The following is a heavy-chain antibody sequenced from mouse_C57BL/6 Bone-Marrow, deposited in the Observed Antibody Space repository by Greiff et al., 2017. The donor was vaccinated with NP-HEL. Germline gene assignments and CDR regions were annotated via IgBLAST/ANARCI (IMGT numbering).Heavy chain of an antibody. J-gene: IGHJ1*03. Sequence: ASGFTFTDYYMSWVRQPPGKALEWLGFIRNKANGYTTEYSASVKGRFTISRDNSQSILYLQMNALRAEDSATYYCARLIFYGSSYPYWYFDVWGTGTTVTVSS. V-gene: IGHV7-3*01. CDR3: ARLIFYGSSYPYWYFDV. CDR2: IRNKANGYTT. CDR1: GFTFTDYY. D-gene: IGHD1-1*01.